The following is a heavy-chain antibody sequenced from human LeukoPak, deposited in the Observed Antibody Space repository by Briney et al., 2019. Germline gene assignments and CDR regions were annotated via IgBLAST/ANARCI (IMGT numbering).Heavy chain of an antibody. CDR1: GFTFDDYG. CDR2: INWNGGST. V-gene: IGHV3-20*04. CDR3: ARRDYDENAFDI. D-gene: IGHD4-17*01. J-gene: IGHJ3*02. Sequence: PGGSLRLSCAASGFTFDDYGMSWVRQAPGKGLEWVSGINWNGGSTGYADSVKGRFTTSRDNAKNSLYLQMNSLRAEDTALYYCARRDYDENAFDIWGQGTMVTVSS.